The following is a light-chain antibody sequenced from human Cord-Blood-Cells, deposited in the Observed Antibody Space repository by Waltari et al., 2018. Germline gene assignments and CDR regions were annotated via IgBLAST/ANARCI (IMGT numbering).Light chain of an antibody. V-gene: IGKV1-33*01. CDR3: QQYDKLPLT. CDR2: DAS. J-gene: IGKJ4*02. Sequence: DIQMTQPPCSLSASVGDRVTITCQASKDLSNYLNWYQQKPGKEPKLLVYDASNLETGVPTRCSGSGSGTDFTLPIRSLATEDSGTKYCQQYDKLPLTFGGGTKVEVK. CDR1: KDLSNY.